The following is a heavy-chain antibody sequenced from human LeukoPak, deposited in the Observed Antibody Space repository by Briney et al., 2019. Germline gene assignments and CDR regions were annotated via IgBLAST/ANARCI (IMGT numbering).Heavy chain of an antibody. Sequence: SETLSLTCTVSGGYISSYFWSWIRQPPGKGLEGFGYISYSGRTVYHPSLKSRVTMSVDTSKNQFSLNLNSVTAADTAVYYCARGRFGELIFDYWGQGTLVTVSS. CDR3: ARGRFGELIFDY. D-gene: IGHD3-10*01. J-gene: IGHJ4*02. V-gene: IGHV4-59*01. CDR2: ISYSGRT. CDR1: GGYISSYF.